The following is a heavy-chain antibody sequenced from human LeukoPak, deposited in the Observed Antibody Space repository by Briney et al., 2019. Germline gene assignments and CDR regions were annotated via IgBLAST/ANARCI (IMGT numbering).Heavy chain of an antibody. Sequence: PGGSLRLSCVASGLTFSNFWMSWVRQAPGKGLEWVSYISSGSGTIYYADSVKGRFTISRDNSKNTLYLQMNSLRAEDTAVYYCAKRGVYAILSNYMDVWGKGTTVTVSS. CDR1: GLTFSNFW. V-gene: IGHV3-48*01. CDR3: AKRGVYAILSNYMDV. D-gene: IGHD2-8*01. J-gene: IGHJ6*03. CDR2: ISSGSGTI.